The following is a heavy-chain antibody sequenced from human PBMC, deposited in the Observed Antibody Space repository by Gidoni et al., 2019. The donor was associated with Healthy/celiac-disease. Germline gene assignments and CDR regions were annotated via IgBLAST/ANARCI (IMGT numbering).Heavy chain of an antibody. CDR1: GYTFTSYY. J-gene: IGHJ4*02. Sequence: QVQLVKSGAEVKKPGASVKVSCKASGYTFTSYYMHWVRQAPGQGLEWMGIINPSGVSTSYEQKFQGRVTMTRDTSTSTVYMELSSLRSEDTAVYYCAREGDYDSSGYYPDYWGQGTLVTVSS. CDR2: INPSGVST. D-gene: IGHD3-22*01. CDR3: AREGDYDSSGYYPDY. V-gene: IGHV1-46*03.